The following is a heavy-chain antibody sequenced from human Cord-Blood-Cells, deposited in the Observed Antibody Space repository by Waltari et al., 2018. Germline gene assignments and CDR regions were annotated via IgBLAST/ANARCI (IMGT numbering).Heavy chain of an antibody. J-gene: IGHJ4*02. D-gene: IGHD6-6*01. Sequence: EVQLVESGGGLVKPGGSLRLSCAASGFTFSSYSMNWVRQAPGKGREWVSSISSSSSYIYYADSVKGRFTISRDNAKNSLYLQMNSLRAEDTAVYYCASSDYSSSSGFDYWGQGTLVTVSS. CDR2: ISSSSSYI. CDR3: ASSDYSSSSGFDY. V-gene: IGHV3-21*01. CDR1: GFTFSSYS.